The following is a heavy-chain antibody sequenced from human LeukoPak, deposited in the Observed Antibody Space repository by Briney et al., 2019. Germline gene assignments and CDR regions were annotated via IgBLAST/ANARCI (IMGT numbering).Heavy chain of an antibody. D-gene: IGHD3-3*01. CDR1: GYTFSGYY. V-gene: IGHV1-2*02. J-gene: IGHJ4*02. Sequence: WASVKVSCKASGYTFSGYYMHWVRQAPGQGLEWMGWINPNSGGTNYARKFQGRVTMTRDTSISTAYMELSRLRSDDTAVYYCARGGVVTSLDYWGQGTLVTVSS. CDR3: ARGGVVTSLDY. CDR2: INPNSGGT.